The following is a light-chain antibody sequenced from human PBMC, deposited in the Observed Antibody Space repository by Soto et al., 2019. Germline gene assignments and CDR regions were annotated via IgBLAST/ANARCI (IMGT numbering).Light chain of an antibody. CDR3: QQYGNSPLT. CDR2: GES. CDR1: RSVSSY. V-gene: IGKV3-20*01. Sequence: VMTQSPATLSLSPVERATLSCMTSRSVSSYLAWYQQKPGQAPRLLIYGESSRATGIPDRFRGSGSGTDFTLTISRLEPEDSAVYYCQQYGNSPLTFGGGTKVDIK. J-gene: IGKJ4*01.